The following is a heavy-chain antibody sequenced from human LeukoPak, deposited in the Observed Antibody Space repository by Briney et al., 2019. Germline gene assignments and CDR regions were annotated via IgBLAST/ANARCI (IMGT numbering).Heavy chain of an antibody. J-gene: IGHJ4*02. D-gene: IGHD4-17*01. CDR2: IYYTGST. CDR3: ARGGVGVTRKGFDY. V-gene: IGHV4-39*07. Sequence: PSETLSLTCSVSGGSISSDSYYWGWIRQPPGKGLEWIGSIYYTGSTNYNPSLESRVTISVDTSKNQFSLQLSSVTAADTAVYYCARGGVGVTRKGFDYWGQGTLVTVSS. CDR1: GGSISSDSYY.